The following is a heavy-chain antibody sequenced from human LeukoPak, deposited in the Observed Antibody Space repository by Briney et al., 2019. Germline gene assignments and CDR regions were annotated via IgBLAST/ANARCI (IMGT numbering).Heavy chain of an antibody. CDR2: IYYSGST. D-gene: IGHD3-22*01. CDR1: GGSVSSGSYY. CDR3: ARESRPTFYYDSSGYYPDY. V-gene: IGHV4-30-4*01. J-gene: IGHJ4*02. Sequence: PSETLSLTCTVSGGSVSSGSYYWSWIRQPPGKGLEWIGYIYYSGSTFYNPSLKSRVIISVDTSKNQFSLKLSSVTAADTAVYYCARESRPTFYYDSSGYYPDYWGQGTLVTVSS.